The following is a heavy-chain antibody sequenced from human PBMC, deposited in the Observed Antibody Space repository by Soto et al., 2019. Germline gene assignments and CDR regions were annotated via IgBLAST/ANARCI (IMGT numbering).Heavy chain of an antibody. Sequence: QVQLVESGGGVVQPGRSLRLSCAASGFTFSSYGMHWVRQAPGKGLEWVALISYDGSDKYYADSVKGRFTISRDNSKNTLYPQMNSLRVEDTAVYYCGAGQYFSDYWGQGTLVTVSS. J-gene: IGHJ4*02. CDR3: GAGQYFSDY. CDR2: ISYDGSDK. D-gene: IGHD6-13*01. V-gene: IGHV3-30*03. CDR1: GFTFSSYG.